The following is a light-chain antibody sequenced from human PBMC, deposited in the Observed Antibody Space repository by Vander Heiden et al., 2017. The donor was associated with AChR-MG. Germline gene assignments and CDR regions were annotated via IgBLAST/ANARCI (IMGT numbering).Light chain of an antibody. Sequence: EIVMTQSPATLSVSPGERATLSCRASQSVSSNLAWYKQKPGQAPRLLIYGASTRATGIPARFSGSGYGTEFTLTISSRQSEDFALYYCQQYKNWPPLTFGGGTKVEIK. CDR1: QSVSSN. CDR2: GAS. CDR3: QQYKNWPPLT. J-gene: IGKJ4*01. V-gene: IGKV3-15*01.